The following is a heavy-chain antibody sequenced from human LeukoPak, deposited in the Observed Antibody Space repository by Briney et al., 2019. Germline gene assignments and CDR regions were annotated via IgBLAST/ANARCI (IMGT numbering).Heavy chain of an antibody. CDR2: INPSGGST. Sequence: ASVKVSCKASGYTFTSYYMHWVRQAPGQGLEWMGIINPSGGSTSYAQKFQGRVTMTRDMSTSTVYMELSSLRSEDTAVYYCARDFGLEDLSFDIWGQGTMVTVSS. J-gene: IGHJ3*02. D-gene: IGHD3-10*01. CDR3: ARDFGLEDLSFDI. V-gene: IGHV1-46*01. CDR1: GYTFTSYY.